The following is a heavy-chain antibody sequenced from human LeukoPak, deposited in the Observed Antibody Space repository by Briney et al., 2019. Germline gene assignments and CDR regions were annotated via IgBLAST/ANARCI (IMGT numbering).Heavy chain of an antibody. D-gene: IGHD6-13*01. CDR1: GLSFSSYN. CDR2: ITANNTTK. V-gene: IGHV3-48*01. Sequence: RAGGSLRLSCTASGLSFSSYNMNWVRQAPGKGPEWVAYITANNTTKYYADSVKGRFTISRDNAKKSLFLQMNSLRAEDTAVYYCAAASAFSSSWRSWGRGTVVTVSS. J-gene: IGHJ5*02. CDR3: AAASAFSSSWRS.